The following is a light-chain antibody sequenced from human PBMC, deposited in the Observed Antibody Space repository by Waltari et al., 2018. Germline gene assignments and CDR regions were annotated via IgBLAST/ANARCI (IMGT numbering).Light chain of an antibody. CDR2: KVS. CDR1: QSLVFGDGNTY. CDR3: MQGTHWPYT. V-gene: IGKV2-30*01. J-gene: IGKJ2*01. Sequence: DVVRTQSPPSLPVTLGQPAPISCRSTQSLVFGDGNTYLNWFHQRPGQSPRRLIYKVSNRDSGVPDRFSGSGSGTDFTLRISRVEAEDVGVYYCMQGTHWPYTFGQGTKVEI.